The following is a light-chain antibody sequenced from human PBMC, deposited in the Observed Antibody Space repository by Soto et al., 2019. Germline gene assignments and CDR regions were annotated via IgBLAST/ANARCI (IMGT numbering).Light chain of an antibody. V-gene: IGKV1-9*01. J-gene: IGKJ2*01. Sequence: DIQLTQSPSFLSASVGDRVTITCRARQAISSSLAWYQHNPGKAHKLLIYAASSLQNGVPSSLSGSGSGTEFTLTISSLQPEDFATYCWQHLNDYPYTFGQGTKVEIK. CDR2: AAS. CDR3: QHLNDYPYT. CDR1: QAISSS.